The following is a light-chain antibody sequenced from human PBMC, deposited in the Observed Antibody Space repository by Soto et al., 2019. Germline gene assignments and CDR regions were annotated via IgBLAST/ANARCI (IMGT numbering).Light chain of an antibody. CDR2: GAS. J-gene: IGKJ1*01. V-gene: IGKV3-20*01. Sequence: EIVLTQSPGTLSLSPGERATLTCRASQSVSSSFLAWYQQKPGQAPRLLIHGASNRATGIPDRFSGSGSGTDFTLTISRLEPEDFAVYYCQQYNNWPRTFGQGTKADI. CDR3: QQYNNWPRT. CDR1: QSVSSSF.